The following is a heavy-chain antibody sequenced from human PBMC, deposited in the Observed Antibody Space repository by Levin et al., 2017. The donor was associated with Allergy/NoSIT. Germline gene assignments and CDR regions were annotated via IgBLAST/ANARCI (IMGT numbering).Heavy chain of an antibody. Sequence: LSLTCAASGFTFSSFAMHWVRQAPGKGLEWVAVISYDGNNRNYADSVKGRFTISRDNSKNTLYLQINSLRAEDTAVYYCARTHGQSSGYYHDYWGQGTLVTVSS. J-gene: IGHJ4*02. V-gene: IGHV3-30-3*01. D-gene: IGHD3-22*01. CDR3: ARTHGQSSGYYHDY. CDR2: ISYDGNNR. CDR1: GFTFSSFA.